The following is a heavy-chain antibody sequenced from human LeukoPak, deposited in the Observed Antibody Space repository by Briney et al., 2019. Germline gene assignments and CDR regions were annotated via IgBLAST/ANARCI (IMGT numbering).Heavy chain of an antibody. J-gene: IGHJ4*02. D-gene: IGHD4-11*01. CDR2: VNEDGSEK. V-gene: IGHV3-7*01. CDR3: ARQQVPETKDYFDS. CDR1: GFTFSNYW. Sequence: GGSLRLSCAASGFTFSNYWMSWVRQAPGKGLEWLANVNEDGSEKHYVDSVKGRFTISRDNAKKSLRLQMNSLGPEDTAVYYCARQQVPETKDYFDSWGQGTLVTVSS.